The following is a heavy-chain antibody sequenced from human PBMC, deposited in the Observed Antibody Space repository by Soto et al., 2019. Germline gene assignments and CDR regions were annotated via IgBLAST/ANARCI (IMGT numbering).Heavy chain of an antibody. Sequence: QLQLQESGPGLVKPSVTLSLTCTVSCGSISSSSYYWGWIRQPPGKGLEWIGSIYYSGSPYYNPSLKSRVTISVDPSKNQFSLKLSSVTAAYTAVYYCARTRAVWFDPWCQGTLGTVSS. CDR1: CGSISSSSYY. V-gene: IGHV4-39*01. D-gene: IGHD6-19*01. CDR3: ARTRAVWFDP. J-gene: IGHJ5*02. CDR2: IYYSGSP.